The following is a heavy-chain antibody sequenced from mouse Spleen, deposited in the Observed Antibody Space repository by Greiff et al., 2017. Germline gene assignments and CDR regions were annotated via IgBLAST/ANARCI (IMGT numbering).Heavy chain of an antibody. J-gene: IGHJ4*01. V-gene: IGHV1-15*01. D-gene: IGHD1-1*01. CDR1: GYTFTDYE. CDR2: IDPETGGT. Sequence: QVQLKESGAELVRPGASVTLSCKASGYTFTDYEMHWVKQTPVHGLEWIGAIDPETGGTAYNQKFKGKAILTADKSSSTAYMELRSLTSEDSAVYYCTRRGITTMEGAMDYWGQGTSVTVSS. CDR3: TRRGITTMEGAMDY.